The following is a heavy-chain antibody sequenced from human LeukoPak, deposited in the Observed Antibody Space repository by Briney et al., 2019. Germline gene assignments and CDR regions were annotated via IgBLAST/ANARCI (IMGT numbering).Heavy chain of an antibody. CDR3: AGSFYRYDCFNL. CDR2: VHYSGST. V-gene: IGHV4-39*01. D-gene: IGHD3-16*02. J-gene: IGHJ3*01. Sequence: PSETLSLTCIVSGGSISSITSLTYYWNWIRQSPGTGLEWIGSVHYSGSTYYNPSLKSRVTIIADASKNQLSLKLSSVTATDTTVYYCAGSFYRYDCFNLWGQGTLVTVSS. CDR1: GGSISSITSLTYY.